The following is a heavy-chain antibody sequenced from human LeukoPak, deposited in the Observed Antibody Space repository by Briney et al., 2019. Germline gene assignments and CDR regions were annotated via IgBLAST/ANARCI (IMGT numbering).Heavy chain of an antibody. V-gene: IGHV4-30-4*08. J-gene: IGHJ4*02. D-gene: IGHD1-26*01. Sequence: SETLSLTCTVSGGSISSGDYYWSWIRQPPGKGLEWIGYIYYSGSTYYNPSLKSRVTMSVDKSKNQFSLKLTSVTAADTAVYYCANGGNYCRYYWGQGILVTVSS. CDR1: GGSISSGDYY. CDR3: ANGGNYCRYY. CDR2: IYYSGST.